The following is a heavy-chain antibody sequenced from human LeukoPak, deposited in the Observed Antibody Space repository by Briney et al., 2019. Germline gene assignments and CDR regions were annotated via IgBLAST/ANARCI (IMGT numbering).Heavy chain of an antibody. V-gene: IGHV4-61*02. CDR2: IYTSGTT. D-gene: IGHD3-22*01. CDR3: ATFYDTSGYLYDY. Sequence: SETLSLTCNVSGGSISSGNYYWSWIRQPAGTGLEWIGRIYTSGTTNYNPSLKSRVTISVDTSKNQFSLKLSSVTAADTAVYYCATFYDTSGYLYDYWGQGTLVTVSS. J-gene: IGHJ4*02. CDR1: GGSISSGNYY.